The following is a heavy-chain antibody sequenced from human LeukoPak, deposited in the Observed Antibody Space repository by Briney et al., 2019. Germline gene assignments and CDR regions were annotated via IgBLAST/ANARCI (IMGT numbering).Heavy chain of an antibody. CDR1: GYTFTGYY. CDR2: INPNSGGT. J-gene: IGHJ4*02. Sequence: ASVKVSCKASGYTFTGYYMHWVRQAPGQGLEWMGWINPNSGGTNYAQKFQGRVTMTRDTSISTAYMELSRLRSDDTAVYYCARVHCSSTSCYYERQSYYFGYWGQGTLVTVSS. V-gene: IGHV1-2*02. CDR3: ARVHCSSTSCYYERQSYYFGY. D-gene: IGHD2-2*01.